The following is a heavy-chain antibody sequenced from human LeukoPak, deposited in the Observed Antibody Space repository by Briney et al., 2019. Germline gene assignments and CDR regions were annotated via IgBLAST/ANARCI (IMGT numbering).Heavy chain of an antibody. V-gene: IGHV3-23*01. CDR1: GFTFSSHG. Sequence: GGSLRLSCAASGFTFSSHGMCWVRQAPGRGLEWVSSISIGGDTTYSDSVKGRFTISRDNSKNTLYLQLDSLRAEDTAIYYCAKPRDIVVVPAAISYWGQGTLVTVSS. J-gene: IGHJ4*02. D-gene: IGHD2-2*02. CDR3: AKPRDIVVVPAAISY. CDR2: ISIGGDTT.